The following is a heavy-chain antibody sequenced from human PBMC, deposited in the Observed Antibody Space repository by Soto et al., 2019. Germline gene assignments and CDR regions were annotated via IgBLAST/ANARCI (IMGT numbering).Heavy chain of an antibody. CDR3: AKDQENSGYDYQYWWFFDY. CDR2: ISYDGSNK. V-gene: IGHV3-30*18. Sequence: QVQLVESGGGVVQPGRSLRLSCAASGFTFSSYGMHWVRQAPGKGLEWVAVISYDGSNKYYADSVKGRFTISRDNSKNTLYLQMNSLRAEDTAVYYCAKDQENSGYDYQYWWFFDYWGQGTLVTVSS. D-gene: IGHD5-12*01. J-gene: IGHJ4*02. CDR1: GFTFSSYG.